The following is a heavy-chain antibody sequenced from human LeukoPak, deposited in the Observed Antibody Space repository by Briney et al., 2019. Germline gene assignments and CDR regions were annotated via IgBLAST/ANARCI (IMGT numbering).Heavy chain of an antibody. CDR2: IYTSGST. V-gene: IGHV4-61*02. D-gene: IGHD3-22*01. CDR3: ARYPTHDSSGRHY. Sequence: SETLSLTCTVSGGSISSGSYYWSWIGQPAGKGLEWIGRIYTSGSTNYNPSLKSRVTISVDTSKNQFSLKLSSVTAADTAVYYCARYPTHDSSGRHYWGQGTLVTVSS. CDR1: GGSISSGSYY. J-gene: IGHJ4*02.